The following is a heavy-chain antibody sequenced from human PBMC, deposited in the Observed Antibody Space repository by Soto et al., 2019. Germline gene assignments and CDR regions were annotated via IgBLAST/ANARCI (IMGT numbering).Heavy chain of an antibody. J-gene: IGHJ3*02. Sequence: GGSLRLSCAASGFTFDDYAMHWVRQAPGKGLEWVSGISWNSGSIGYADSVKGRFTISRDNAKNSLYLQMNSLRAEDTALYYCAKDIGAIAGYHDAFDIWGQTTMVTVSS. CDR3: AKDIGAIAGYHDAFDI. D-gene: IGHD6-13*01. CDR1: GFTFDDYA. V-gene: IGHV3-9*01. CDR2: ISWNSGSI.